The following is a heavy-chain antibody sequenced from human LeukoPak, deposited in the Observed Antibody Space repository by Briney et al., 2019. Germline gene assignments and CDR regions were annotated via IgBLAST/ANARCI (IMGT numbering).Heavy chain of an antibody. Sequence: PSETLPLTCTVSGGSISSSSYYWSWIRQPPGKGLEWIGYIYYSGSTNYNPSLKSRVTISVDTSKNQFSLKLSSVTAADTAVYYCARLPITMVRGVMRGYGMDVWGQGTTVTVSS. J-gene: IGHJ6*02. CDR2: IYYSGST. D-gene: IGHD3-10*01. CDR1: GGSISSSSYY. CDR3: ARLPITMVRGVMRGYGMDV. V-gene: IGHV4-61*05.